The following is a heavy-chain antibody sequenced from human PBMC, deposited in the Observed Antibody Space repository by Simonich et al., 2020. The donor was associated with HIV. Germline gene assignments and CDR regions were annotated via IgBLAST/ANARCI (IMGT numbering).Heavy chain of an antibody. CDR1: GGSFSGDY. Sequence: QVQLQQWGAGLLKPSETLSLTCAVYGGSFSGDYWSWIRQPPGKGLEWIGEINHRGSTNHNPALKSRVTISVDTSKNQFSLKLSSVTAADTAVYYCARTYYYDSSGYYAGWFDPWGQGTLVTVSS. CDR3: ARTYYYDSSGYYAGWFDP. CDR2: INHRGST. V-gene: IGHV4-34*01. J-gene: IGHJ5*02. D-gene: IGHD3-22*01.